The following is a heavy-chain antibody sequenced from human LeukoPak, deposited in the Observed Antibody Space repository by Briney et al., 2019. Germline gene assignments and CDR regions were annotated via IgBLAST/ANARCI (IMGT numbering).Heavy chain of an antibody. D-gene: IGHD2-2*01. CDR1: GFTFSSYG. CDR2: IWYDGSNK. Sequence: PGGSLRLSCAASGFTFSSYGMHWVRQAPGKGLEWVAVIWYDGSNKYYADSVKGRFTISRDNSKNTLYPQMNSLRAEDTAVYYCARVYCSSTSCYHEEYYYYMDVWGKGTTVTVSS. V-gene: IGHV3-33*01. J-gene: IGHJ6*03. CDR3: ARVYCSSTSCYHEEYYYYMDV.